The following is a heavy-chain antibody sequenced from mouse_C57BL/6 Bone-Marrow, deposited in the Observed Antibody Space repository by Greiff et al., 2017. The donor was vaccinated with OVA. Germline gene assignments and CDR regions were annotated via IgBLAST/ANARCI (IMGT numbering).Heavy chain of an antibody. J-gene: IGHJ4*01. V-gene: IGHV1-4*01. CDR2: INPSSGYT. D-gene: IGHD1-1*01. Sequence: QVQLQQSGADLARPGASVKMSCKASGYTFTSYSMHWVKQRPGQGLEWIGYINPSSGYTTYNQKFKDKATLTADKSSSPAYMQLSSLTSEDSAVYYCARRGDYYGSSDAMGYGDKEPQSPSPQ. CDR1: GYTFTSYS. CDR3: ARRGDYYGSSDAMGY.